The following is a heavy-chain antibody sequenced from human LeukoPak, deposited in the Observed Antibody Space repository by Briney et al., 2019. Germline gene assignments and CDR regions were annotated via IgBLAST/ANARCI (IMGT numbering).Heavy chain of an antibody. V-gene: IGHV3-30*04. CDR3: ARGVGGDYLENLYYFDN. CDR2: TSYDGIIK. D-gene: IGHD4-17*01. J-gene: IGHJ4*02. Sequence: QTGGSLRLSCAASGFTFSTYAMHWVRQAPGKGLEWLTVTSYDGIIKWYADSVKGRFTISKDNSKNTLYLQLNTLRPEGTAVNYCARGVGGDYLENLYYFDNWGQGTLVTVSS. CDR1: GFTFSTYA.